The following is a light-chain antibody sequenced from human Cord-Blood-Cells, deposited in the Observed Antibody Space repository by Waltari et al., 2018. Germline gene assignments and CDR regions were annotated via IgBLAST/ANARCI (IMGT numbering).Light chain of an antibody. CDR2: SNK. CDR1: SSTIGSNT. J-gene: IGLJ3*02. CDR3: AAWDDSLNAWV. Sequence: QSVLTQPPSASGTPGQRVTISCSGSSSTIGSNTVNWYQQLPGTAPKLLIYSNKQRPSGVPDRFSGSKSGTSASLAISGLQSEDEADYYCAAWDDSLNAWVFGGGTKLTVL. V-gene: IGLV1-44*01.